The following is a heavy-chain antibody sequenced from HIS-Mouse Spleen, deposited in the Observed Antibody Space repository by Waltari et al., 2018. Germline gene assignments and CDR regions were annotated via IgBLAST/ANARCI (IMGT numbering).Heavy chain of an antibody. J-gene: IGHJ2*01. CDR1: AGSISSSSYY. D-gene: IGHD6-13*01. Sequence: QLQLQESGPGLVKPSETLSLTCTGSAGSISSSSYYWGWFRQPPGKGLEWIGSIYYSGSTYYNPSLKSRVTISVDTSKNQFSLKLSSVTAADTAVYYCAREIPYSSSWYDWYFDLWGRGTLVTVSS. V-gene: IGHV4-39*07. CDR2: IYYSGST. CDR3: AREIPYSSSWYDWYFDL.